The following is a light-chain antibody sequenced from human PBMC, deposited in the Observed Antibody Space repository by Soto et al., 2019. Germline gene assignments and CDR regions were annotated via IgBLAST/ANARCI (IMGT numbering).Light chain of an antibody. CDR3: QQYGSSRT. Sequence: EIVLTQSPGTLSLSPGERATLSCRASQSVSSSYLAWYQQKPGQAPRLLIYGASSRATGIPDRFSGSGSATDTPLTISRLEPEDSAVYYCQQYGSSRTFGPGTKVDIK. J-gene: IGKJ3*01. CDR1: QSVSSSY. CDR2: GAS. V-gene: IGKV3-20*01.